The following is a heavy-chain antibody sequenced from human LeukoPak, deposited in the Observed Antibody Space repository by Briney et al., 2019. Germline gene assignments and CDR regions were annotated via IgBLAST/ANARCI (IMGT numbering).Heavy chain of an antibody. CDR2: IYYSGST. V-gene: IGHV4-31*03. CDR3: ARVWGCTNGVCYPPCYYYMDV. Sequence: SQTLSLTCTVSGGSISSGGYYWSWIRQHPGKGLEWIGYIYYSGSTYYNPSLKSRVTISVDTSKNQFSLKLSSVTAADTAVYYCARVWGCTNGVCYPPCYYYMDVWGKGTTVTVSS. CDR1: GGSISSGGYY. D-gene: IGHD2-8*01. J-gene: IGHJ6*03.